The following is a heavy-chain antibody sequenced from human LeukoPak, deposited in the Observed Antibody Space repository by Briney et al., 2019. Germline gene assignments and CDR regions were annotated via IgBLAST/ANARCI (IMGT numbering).Heavy chain of an antibody. D-gene: IGHD2-8*02. V-gene: IGHV3-23*01. J-gene: IGHJ4*02. CDR2: VSGGGFDT. CDR3: TRRAGGNLYDLDN. Sequence: QPGGSLRLSCVASGFTLSNYVMSWVRQAPGKGLEWVSGVSGGGFDTYYTDSVKGRFTISRDNSKNMVYLQMNSLRAEDTAVYYCTRRAGGNLYDLDNWGQGTLVTVSS. CDR1: GFTLSNYV.